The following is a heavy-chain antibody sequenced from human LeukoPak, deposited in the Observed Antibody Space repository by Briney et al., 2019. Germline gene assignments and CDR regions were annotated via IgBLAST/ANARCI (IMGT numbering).Heavy chain of an antibody. D-gene: IGHD5-18*01. CDR3: AKLYGYSYGYIDF. CDR1: GFTFDDFA. CDR2: ISWNSGDI. J-gene: IGHJ4*02. V-gene: IGHV3-9*01. Sequence: PGRSLRLSCAASGFTFDDFALHWVRQAPGKGLEWVSGISWNSGDIGYADSVKGRFTISRDNAKNSLYLQMNSLRAEDTALYYCAKLYGYSYGYIDFWGQGTLVTVSP.